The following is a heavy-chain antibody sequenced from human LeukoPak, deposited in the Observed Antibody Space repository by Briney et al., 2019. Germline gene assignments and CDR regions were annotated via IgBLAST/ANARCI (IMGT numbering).Heavy chain of an antibody. J-gene: IGHJ3*02. CDR1: GFTVSTNY. D-gene: IGHD1-14*01. V-gene: IGHV3-66*04. CDR2: IYSDSST. Sequence: GGSLRLSCAASGFTVSTNYLNWVRQAPGKGLEWVSVIYSDSSTYYADSVKGRFTNSRDNSKNTLYLQMNSLRAEDTAVYYCAKPARTDAFDIWGQGTMITVSS. CDR3: AKPARTDAFDI.